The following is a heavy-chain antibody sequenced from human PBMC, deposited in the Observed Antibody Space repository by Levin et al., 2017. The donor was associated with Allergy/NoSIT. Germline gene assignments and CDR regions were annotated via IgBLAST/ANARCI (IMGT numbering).Heavy chain of an antibody. Sequence: ASVKVSCKASGYTFTSYGISWVRQAPGQGLEWMGWISAYNGNTNYAQKLQGRVTMTTDTSTSTAYMELRSLRSDDTAVYYCARSTTVTTDSWFDPWGQGTLVTVSS. CDR2: ISAYNGNT. V-gene: IGHV1-18*01. J-gene: IGHJ5*02. CDR1: GYTFTSYG. D-gene: IGHD4-11*01. CDR3: ARSTTVTTDSWFDP.